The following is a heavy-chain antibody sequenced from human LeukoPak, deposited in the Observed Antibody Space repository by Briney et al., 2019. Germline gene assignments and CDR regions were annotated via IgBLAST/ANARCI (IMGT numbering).Heavy chain of an antibody. CDR2: INRVGIEK. D-gene: IGHD1-26*01. CDR1: GFTFSSYA. J-gene: IGHJ4*02. CDR3: AREVRKGRSEFRGSDY. Sequence: GGSLRLSCAASGFTFSSYAMSWVRQAPGKGLEWVANINRVGIEKKYVDSVKGRFTISRDNAKNSLYLQMNSLRAEDSALYHCAREVRKGRSEFRGSDYWGQGTLVTVSS. V-gene: IGHV3-7*03.